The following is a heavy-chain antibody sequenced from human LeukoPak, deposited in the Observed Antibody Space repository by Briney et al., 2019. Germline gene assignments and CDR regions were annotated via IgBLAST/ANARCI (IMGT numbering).Heavy chain of an antibody. Sequence: GGSLRLSCAASGFTFSTYWMSWVRQAPGKGLEWVANIKQDGSDKFYVDSVKGRFTISRDNAKNSMYLQMNSLRAEDTAVYYCARGRRRSSGWYEKYYGMDVWGQGTTVTVSS. CDR1: GFTFSTYW. D-gene: IGHD6-19*01. CDR3: ARGRRRSSGWYEKYYGMDV. V-gene: IGHV3-7*01. J-gene: IGHJ6*02. CDR2: IKQDGSDK.